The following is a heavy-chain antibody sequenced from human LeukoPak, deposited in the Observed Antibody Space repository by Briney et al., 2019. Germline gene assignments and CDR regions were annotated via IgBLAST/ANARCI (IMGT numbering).Heavy chain of an antibody. CDR3: AKGAGGYCSGGSCYYRYYYMDV. CDR1: GFSFSSYA. CDR2: ISGSGGST. J-gene: IGHJ6*03. Sequence: GGSLRLSCAASGFSFSSYAMSWVRQAPGKGLEWVSAISGSGGSTYYADSVKGRFTISRDNSKNTLYLQMNSLRAEDTAVYYCAKGAGGYCSGGSCYYRYYYMDVWGKGTTVTISS. V-gene: IGHV3-23*01. D-gene: IGHD2-15*01.